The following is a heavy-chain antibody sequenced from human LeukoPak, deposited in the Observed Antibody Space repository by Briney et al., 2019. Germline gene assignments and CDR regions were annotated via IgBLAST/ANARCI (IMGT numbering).Heavy chain of an antibody. Sequence: SETLSLTCTVSGGSTSSFYWSWIRQPAGKGLEWIGRIYTSGSTNYSPSLKSRATMSVDTSKNQFSLKLSSVTAADTAVYYCARILSTGYPDYWGQGTLVTVSS. J-gene: IGHJ4*02. V-gene: IGHV4-4*07. CDR3: ARILSTGYPDY. CDR2: IYTSGST. D-gene: IGHD2/OR15-2a*01. CDR1: GGSTSSFY.